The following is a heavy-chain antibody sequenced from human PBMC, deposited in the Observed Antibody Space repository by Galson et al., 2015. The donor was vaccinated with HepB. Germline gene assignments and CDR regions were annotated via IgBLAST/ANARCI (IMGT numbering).Heavy chain of an antibody. CDR1: GYTFTSYG. Sequence: SVKVSCKASGYTFTSYGISWVRQAPGQGLEWMGWISAYNGNTNYAQKLQGRVTMTTDTSTSTAYMELRSLRSDDTAVYYCARGSLDYGDSRYGMDVWGQGTTVTVSS. D-gene: IGHD4-17*01. V-gene: IGHV1-18*04. CDR2: ISAYNGNT. CDR3: ARGSLDYGDSRYGMDV. J-gene: IGHJ6*02.